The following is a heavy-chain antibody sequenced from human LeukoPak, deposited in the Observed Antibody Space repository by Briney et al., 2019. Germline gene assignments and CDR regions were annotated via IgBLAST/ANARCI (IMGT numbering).Heavy chain of an antibody. CDR2: IYYSGST. J-gene: IGHJ3*02. CDR1: GGSISSYY. Sequence: SETLSLTCTVSGGSISSYYWSWIRQPPGKGLEWIGYIYYSGSTNYNPSLKSRVTISVDTSKNQFSLKLSSVTAADTAVYYCARIIVVVPAAHGGYDSSGYYDAFDIWGQGTMVTVSS. CDR3: ARIIVVVPAAHGGYDSSGYYDAFDI. V-gene: IGHV4-59*01. D-gene: IGHD2-2*01.